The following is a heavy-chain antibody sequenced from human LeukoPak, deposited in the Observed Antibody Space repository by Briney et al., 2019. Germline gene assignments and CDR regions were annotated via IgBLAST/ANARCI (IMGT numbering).Heavy chain of an antibody. J-gene: IGHJ3*02. CDR3: ARRSAARDAFDI. CDR2: ISGSGGST. D-gene: IGHD6-6*01. V-gene: IGHV3-23*01. Sequence: GGSLRLSCAASGFTFSSYGMSWVRQAPGKGLEWVSAISGSGGSTYYADSVKGRFTISRDNAKNTLYLQMNSLRAEDTAVYYCARRSAARDAFDIWGQGTMVTGSS. CDR1: GFTFSSYG.